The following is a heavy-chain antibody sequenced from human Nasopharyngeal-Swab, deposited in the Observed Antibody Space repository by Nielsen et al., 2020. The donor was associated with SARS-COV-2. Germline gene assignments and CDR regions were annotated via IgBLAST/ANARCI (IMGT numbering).Heavy chain of an antibody. CDR3: ARGPMRGWFDP. D-gene: IGHD2-2*01. J-gene: IGHJ5*02. CDR2: INHSGFT. CDR1: GFTFSGYY. Sequence: GSLRLSCAASGFTFSGYYWTWIRQPPGKGLEWIGEINHSGFTNYNPSLKSRVTISLDTSKNQFSLKLSSVTAADTAMFYCARGPMRGWFDPWGQGTLVTVSS. V-gene: IGHV4-34*01.